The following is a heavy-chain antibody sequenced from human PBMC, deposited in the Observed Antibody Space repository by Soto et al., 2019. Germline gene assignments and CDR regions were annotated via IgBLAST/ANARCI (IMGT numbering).Heavy chain of an antibody. CDR1: GDSINSGGFY. J-gene: IGHJ4*02. V-gene: IGHV4-31*03. D-gene: IGHD1-1*01. CDR3: ARGRDAYKSGY. CDR2: KHDSGYT. Sequence: QEQLQESGPGLVKPSQTLSLTCTVSGDSINSGGFYWSWIRQHPGKGLEWIGGKHDSGYTYDNPSVKSRVTISLDTSKKQLALRLNSVTAADTAMYYCARGRDAYKSGYWGQGTLVTVSS.